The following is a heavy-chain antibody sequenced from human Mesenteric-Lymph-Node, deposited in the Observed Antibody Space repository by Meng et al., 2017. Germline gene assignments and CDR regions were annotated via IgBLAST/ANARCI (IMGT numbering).Heavy chain of an antibody. CDR3: ARDLDLGRYSSGWYDYYYYGMDV. Sequence: LSLTCAASGFTFSSYWMSWVRQAPGKGLEWVANIKQDGSEKYYVDSVKGRFTISRDNAKNSLYLQMNSLRAEDTAVYYCARDLDLGRYSSGWYDYYYYGMDVWGQGTTVTVSS. J-gene: IGHJ6*02. D-gene: IGHD6-19*01. CDR2: IKQDGSEK. CDR1: GFTFSSYW. V-gene: IGHV3-7*01.